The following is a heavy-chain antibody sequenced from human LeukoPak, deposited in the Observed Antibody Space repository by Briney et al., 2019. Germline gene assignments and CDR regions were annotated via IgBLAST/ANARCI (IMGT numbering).Heavy chain of an antibody. Sequence: SETLSLTCSVSGGSISSSSYYWGWIRQPPGKGLEWIGSMYYSGSTYYNPSLKSRVTISVDTSKNQFSLKLSSVTAADTAVYYCARQEDCSSTSSYPKAFDVWGQGTMVIVSS. V-gene: IGHV4-39*01. J-gene: IGHJ3*01. D-gene: IGHD2-2*01. CDR1: GGSISSSSYY. CDR2: MYYSGST. CDR3: ARQEDCSSTSSYPKAFDV.